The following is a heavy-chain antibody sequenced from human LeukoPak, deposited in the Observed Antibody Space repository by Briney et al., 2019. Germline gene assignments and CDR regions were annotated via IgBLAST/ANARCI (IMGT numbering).Heavy chain of an antibody. Sequence: SETLSLTCTVSGGSISSGGYYWSWIRQHPGKGLEWIGYIYYSGSTYYSPSLKSRVTISVDTSKNQFSLKLSSVTAADTAVYYCARDSKQYSSSSTGFDYWGQGTLVTVSS. J-gene: IGHJ4*02. CDR1: GGSISSGGYY. V-gene: IGHV4-31*03. CDR3: ARDSKQYSSSSTGFDY. CDR2: IYYSGST. D-gene: IGHD6-6*01.